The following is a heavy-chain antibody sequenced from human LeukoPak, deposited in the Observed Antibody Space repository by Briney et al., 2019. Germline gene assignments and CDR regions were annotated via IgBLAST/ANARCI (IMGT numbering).Heavy chain of an antibody. J-gene: IGHJ4*02. CDR2: IYPGDSDT. V-gene: IGHV5-51*01. D-gene: IGHD6-13*01. CDR1: GYSFTTYW. CDR3: ARRASYSSSPYYFDY. Sequence: TRGKSLKISCKGSGYSFTTYWIGWVRQMPGKGLEWMGIIYPGDSDTRYSPSFQGQVTISADKSISTAYLQWSSLKASDTAMYYCARRASYSSSPYYFDYWGQGTLVTVSS.